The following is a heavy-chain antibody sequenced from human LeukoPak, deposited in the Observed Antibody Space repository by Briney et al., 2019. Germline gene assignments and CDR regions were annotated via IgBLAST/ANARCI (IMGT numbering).Heavy chain of an antibody. Sequence: GGSLRLSCAASGFTFSSYGMHWVRQAPGKGLEWVAVISYDGSNKYYADSAKGRFTISRDNSKNTLYLQMNSLRAEDTAVYYCAKNLGSPKTYWGQGTLVTVSS. V-gene: IGHV3-30*18. CDR1: GFTFSSYG. D-gene: IGHD1-26*01. CDR2: ISYDGSNK. CDR3: AKNLGSPKTY. J-gene: IGHJ4*02.